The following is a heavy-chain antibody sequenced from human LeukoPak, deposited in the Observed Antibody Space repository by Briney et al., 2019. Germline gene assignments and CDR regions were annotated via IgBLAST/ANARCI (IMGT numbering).Heavy chain of an antibody. Sequence: ASVKVSCKASGYTFTSYGISWVRQAPGQGLEWMGWISAYNGNTNYAQRLQGRVTMTTDTSTSTAYMELRSLRSDDTAVYYCARDLSVIGGYDWAFDYWGQGTLVTVSS. CDR3: ARDLSVIGGYDWAFDY. CDR2: ISAYNGNT. D-gene: IGHD5-12*01. CDR1: GYTFTSYG. V-gene: IGHV1-18*01. J-gene: IGHJ4*02.